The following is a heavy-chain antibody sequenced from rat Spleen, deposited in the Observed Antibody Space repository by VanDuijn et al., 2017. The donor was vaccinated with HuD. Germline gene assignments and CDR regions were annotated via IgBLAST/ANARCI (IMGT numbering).Heavy chain of an antibody. CDR1: GFTFINYG. J-gene: IGHJ2*01. Sequence: EVQLVESGGGLVQPGRSLKLSCTASGFTFINYGMAWVRQTPTKGLEWIASVGIDGANTYYRDSVKGRFTISRDNAKNTQYLHMDSLRSEDTATYYCARHSGNLDYWGQGVMVTVSS. V-gene: IGHV5S14*01. D-gene: IGHD1-1*01. CDR3: ARHSGNLDY. CDR2: VGIDGANT.